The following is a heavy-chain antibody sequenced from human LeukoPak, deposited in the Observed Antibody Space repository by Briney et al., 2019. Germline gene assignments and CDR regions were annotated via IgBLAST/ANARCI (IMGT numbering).Heavy chain of an antibody. V-gene: IGHV3-9*01. CDR3: AKAALAAAGTRPYYFDY. Sequence: PGGSLRLSCAASGFTFDDYAMHWVRQAPGKGLEWVSGISWNSGSIGYADSVKGRFTISRDNAKNSLYLQTNSLRAEDTALYYCAKAALAAAGTRPYYFDYWGQGTLVTVSS. CDR2: ISWNSGSI. D-gene: IGHD6-13*01. J-gene: IGHJ4*02. CDR1: GFTFDDYA.